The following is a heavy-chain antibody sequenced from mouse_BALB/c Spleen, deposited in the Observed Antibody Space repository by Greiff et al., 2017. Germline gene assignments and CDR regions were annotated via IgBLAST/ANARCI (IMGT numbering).Heavy chain of an antibody. CDR2: IYPGDGDT. V-gene: IGHV1-87*01. CDR1: GYTFTSYW. Sequence: VQLQQSGAELARPGASVKLSCKASGYTFTSYWMQWVKQRPGQGLEWIGAIYPGDGDTRYTQKFKGKATLTADKSSSTAYMQLSSLASEDSAVYYCAKDYYYGLDYWGQGTTLTVSS. J-gene: IGHJ2*01. D-gene: IGHD1-1*01. CDR3: AKDYYYGLDY.